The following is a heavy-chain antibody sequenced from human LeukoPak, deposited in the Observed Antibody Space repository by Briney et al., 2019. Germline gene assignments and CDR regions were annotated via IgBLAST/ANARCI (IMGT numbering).Heavy chain of an antibody. CDR1: GFTFSGSA. CDR2: IRSKANSYAT. V-gene: IGHV3-73*01. J-gene: IGHJ4*02. Sequence: PGGSLKLSCAASGFTFSGSAMHWVRQASGKGLEWVGRIRSKANSYATAYAASVKGRFTISRDDSKNTAHLQMNSLKTEDTAVYYCTTYYDSSGYGPFVDWGQGTLVTVSS. CDR3: TTYYDSSGYGPFVD. D-gene: IGHD3-22*01.